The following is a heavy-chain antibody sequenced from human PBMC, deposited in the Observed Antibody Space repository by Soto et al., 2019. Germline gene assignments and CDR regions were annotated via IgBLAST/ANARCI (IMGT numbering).Heavy chain of an antibody. V-gene: IGHV1-46*01. CDR2: INPSGGST. Sequence: QVQLVQSGAEVKKPGASVKVSCKASGYTFTSYYMHWVRQAPGQGLEWMGIINPSGGSTSYAQKFQGRVTMTRETSTSTVYMELSSLRSEDTAVYYCAIEREKAYYYDYVWGSYRSYNWFDPWGQGTLVTVSS. CDR3: AIEREKAYYYDYVWGSYRSYNWFDP. D-gene: IGHD3-16*02. J-gene: IGHJ5*02. CDR1: GYTFTSYY.